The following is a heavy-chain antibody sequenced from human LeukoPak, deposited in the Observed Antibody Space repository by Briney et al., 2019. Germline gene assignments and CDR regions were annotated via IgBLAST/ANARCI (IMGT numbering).Heavy chain of an antibody. V-gene: IGHV1-18*01. CDR1: GYTFTSYG. Sequence: ASVKVSCKASGYTFTSYGISWVRQAPGQGLEWMGCISAYNGNTNYSQKLQGRVTMTTDTSTGTAYMELRSLRSDDTAVYYCARGGSGSYYYHDAFDIWGQGTMVTVSS. CDR2: ISAYNGNT. D-gene: IGHD1-26*01. J-gene: IGHJ3*02. CDR3: ARGGSGSYYYHDAFDI.